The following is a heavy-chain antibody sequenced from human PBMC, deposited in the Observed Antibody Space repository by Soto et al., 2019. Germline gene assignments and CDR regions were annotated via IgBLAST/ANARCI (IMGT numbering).Heavy chain of an antibody. D-gene: IGHD3-3*01. CDR1: GYRFETYA. V-gene: IGHV1-18*01. Sequence: QVQLVQSGAEVKKPGASVKVSCKSSGYRFETYAMSWVRQAPGQGHEWLGWISAYNIDTYYAQKFQDRVTMTTDTSTGTAYMQLRSLTSDDTAVYYCARGHGVIIGAMDVWGQGTTVTVSS. CDR2: ISAYNIDT. J-gene: IGHJ6*02. CDR3: ARGHGVIIGAMDV.